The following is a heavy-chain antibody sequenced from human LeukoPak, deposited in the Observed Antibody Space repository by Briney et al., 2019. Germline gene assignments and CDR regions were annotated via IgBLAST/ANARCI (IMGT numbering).Heavy chain of an antibody. V-gene: IGHV1-2*06. J-gene: IGHJ6*03. CDR3: ARDADSSGWYEDRYFYYMDV. CDR1: GHTFSDYY. Sequence: GASVKVSCKAFGHTFSDYYMHWVRQAPGQGLEWMGRINPNSGATNYAQKFQGRVTMITDTSITTAYMELSRLRSGDTAVYYCARDADSSGWYEDRYFYYMDVWGKGTTVTVSS. CDR2: INPNSGAT. D-gene: IGHD6-19*01.